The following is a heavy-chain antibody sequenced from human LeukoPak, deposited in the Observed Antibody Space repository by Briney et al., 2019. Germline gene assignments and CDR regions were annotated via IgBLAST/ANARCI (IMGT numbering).Heavy chain of an antibody. D-gene: IGHD3-3*01. CDR3: AKDYEFWSGYLDH. J-gene: IGHJ5*02. Sequence: GGSLRLSCAASGFTFGSYAMSGVRQAPGKGLEWVSSISGSGASTYYADSLKGRFTISRDNSHSTVYLQVNNLRVEDTAVYYCAKDYEFWSGYLDHWGQGTLVIVSS. V-gene: IGHV3-23*01. CDR1: GFTFGSYA. CDR2: ISGSGAST.